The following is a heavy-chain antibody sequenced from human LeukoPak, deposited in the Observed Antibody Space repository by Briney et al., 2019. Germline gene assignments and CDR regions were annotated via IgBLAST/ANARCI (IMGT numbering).Heavy chain of an antibody. CDR1: GFTFSTYG. V-gene: IGHV3-30*02. Sequence: GGSLRLSCGASGFTFSTYGMHWVRQAPGKGLEWVAFIRYDGSNKYYADSVKGRFTISRDNSKNTLYLQMNSLRAEDPAVYYCASRYSPFDFWGQGTLVTVSS. CDR2: IRYDGSNK. CDR3: ASRYSPFDF. J-gene: IGHJ4*02. D-gene: IGHD5-18*01.